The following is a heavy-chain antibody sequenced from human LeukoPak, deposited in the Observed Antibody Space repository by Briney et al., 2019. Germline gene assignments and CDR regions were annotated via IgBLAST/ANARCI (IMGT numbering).Heavy chain of an antibody. D-gene: IGHD3-22*01. Sequence: GGSLRLSCAASGFTFTSYAMHWVRQAPGQRLEWMGWINAGNGNTKYSQEFQGRVTITRDTSASTAYMELSSLRSEDMAVYYCAREKRKYYYDSSGPDAFDIWGQGTMVTVSS. CDR2: INAGNGNT. J-gene: IGHJ3*02. CDR3: AREKRKYYYDSSGPDAFDI. V-gene: IGHV1-3*03. CDR1: GFTFTSYA.